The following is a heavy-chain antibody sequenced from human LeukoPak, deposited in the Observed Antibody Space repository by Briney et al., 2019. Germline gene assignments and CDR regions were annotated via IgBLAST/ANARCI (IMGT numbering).Heavy chain of an antibody. CDR3: ARHYDSSSYWYYFDY. J-gene: IGHJ4*02. V-gene: IGHV4-59*08. D-gene: IGHD3-22*01. CDR1: GGSISSYY. CDR2: IYYSGST. Sequence: SETLSLTCTVSGGSISSYYWSWIRQPPGKGLEWIGYIYYSGSTNYNPSLKSRVTISVDTSKNQFSLKMSSVTAADTAVYYCARHYDSSSYWYYFDYWGQGTLVTVSS.